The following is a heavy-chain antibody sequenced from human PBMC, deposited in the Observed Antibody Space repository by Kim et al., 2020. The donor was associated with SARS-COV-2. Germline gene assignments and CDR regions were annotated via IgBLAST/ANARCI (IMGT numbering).Heavy chain of an antibody. CDR3: ARHKPSRIQPEPRVDNWFDP. CDR2: IYYSGST. V-gene: IGHV4-39*01. Sequence: SETLSLTCTISGGSISSSSYYWGWIRQPPGKGLEWIGSIYYSGSTYYNPSLKSRVTISVDTSKNQFSLKLSSVTAADTAVYYCARHKPSRIQPEPRVDNWFDPWGQGTLVTVSS. CDR1: GGSISSSSYY. J-gene: IGHJ5*02. D-gene: IGHD5-18*01.